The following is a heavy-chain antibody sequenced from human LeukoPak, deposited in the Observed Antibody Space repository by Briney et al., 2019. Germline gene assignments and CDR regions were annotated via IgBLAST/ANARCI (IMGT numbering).Heavy chain of an antibody. Sequence: GGSLRLSCKASGFPFGDYAMSWFRQAPGKGLEWVGFIRSKAYGGTTEYAASVKGRFTISRDDSKSIAYLQMNSLKNEDTAVYYATSAPAGYDYYYYMDVWGKGTTVTVSS. CDR3: TSAPAGYDYYYYMDV. CDR2: IRSKAYGGTT. V-gene: IGHV3-49*03. CDR1: GFPFGDYA. D-gene: IGHD6-13*01. J-gene: IGHJ6*03.